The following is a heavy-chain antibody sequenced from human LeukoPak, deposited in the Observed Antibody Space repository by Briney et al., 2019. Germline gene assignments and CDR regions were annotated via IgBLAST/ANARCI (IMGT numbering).Heavy chain of an antibody. CDR3: ARGGYYGSGNDFRFDP. V-gene: IGHV4-34*01. J-gene: IGHJ5*02. CDR1: GGSFSGYY. Sequence: PSETLSLTCAVYGGSFSGYYWSWIRQPPAKGLEWIGEINHSGSTNYNPSLKIRVTISVDTSKNQFSLKLSSVTAADTAVYYCARGGYYGSGNDFRFDPWGQGTLVTVSS. CDR2: INHSGST. D-gene: IGHD3-10*01.